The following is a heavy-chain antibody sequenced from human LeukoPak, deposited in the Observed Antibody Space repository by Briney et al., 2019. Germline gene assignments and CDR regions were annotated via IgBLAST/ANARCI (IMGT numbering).Heavy chain of an antibody. CDR2: ISWDGSTK. Sequence: PGGSLRLSCAVSGFTFRNYAIHWVRQAPGKGLEWVAFISWDGSTKYYADSVKGRFTIPRDNSQNTLDLQMNSLRAEDTAVYYCARDLSERYSTDYWGQGTLVTVSS. J-gene: IGHJ4*02. D-gene: IGHD1-26*01. V-gene: IGHV3-30-3*01. CDR3: ARDLSERYSTDY. CDR1: GFTFRNYA.